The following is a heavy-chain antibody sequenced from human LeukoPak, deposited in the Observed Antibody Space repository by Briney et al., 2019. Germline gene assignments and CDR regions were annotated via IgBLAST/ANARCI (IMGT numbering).Heavy chain of an antibody. D-gene: IGHD3-10*01. Sequence: ASVKVSCKASGYTFSGYYMHWVRQAPGQGLEWMGWINPNSGGTNYAQKFQGRVTMTRDTSISTAYMELSRLRSDDTAVYYCASLNMVRGVIITIDAFDIWGQGTMVTVSS. J-gene: IGHJ3*02. CDR2: INPNSGGT. CDR1: GYTFSGYY. CDR3: ASLNMVRGVIITIDAFDI. V-gene: IGHV1-2*02.